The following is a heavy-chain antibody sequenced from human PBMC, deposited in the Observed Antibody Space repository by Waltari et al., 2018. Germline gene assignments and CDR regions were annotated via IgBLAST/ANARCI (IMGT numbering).Heavy chain of an antibody. D-gene: IGHD2-8*01. CDR2: IYYSGST. V-gene: IGHV4-59*01. Sequence: QVQLQESGTGLVKPSETLSLTCTVSGGSISRYYWSWIRPPPGTGLAGIGYIYYSGSTNYNPSLKSRVTISVDTSKNQFSLKLSSVTAADTAVYYCARAAGYCTNGVCYGYYYYGMDVWGQGTTVTVSS. CDR1: GGSISRYY. J-gene: IGHJ6*02. CDR3: ARAAGYCTNGVCYGYYYYGMDV.